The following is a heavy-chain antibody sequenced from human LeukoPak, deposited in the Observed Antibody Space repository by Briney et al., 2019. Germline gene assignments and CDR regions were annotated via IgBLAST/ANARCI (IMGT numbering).Heavy chain of an antibody. V-gene: IGHV3-23*01. CDR1: GFTFGSYA. CDR2: ISGSGGST. Sequence: GGSLRLSCAASGFTFGSYAMSWVRQAPGKGLEWVSAISGSGGSTYYADSVKGRFTISRDNSKNTLYLQMNSLRAGDTAVYYCAKDRIAFGGVIAQWDYWGQGTLVTVSS. D-gene: IGHD3-16*02. CDR3: AKDRIAFGGVIAQWDY. J-gene: IGHJ4*02.